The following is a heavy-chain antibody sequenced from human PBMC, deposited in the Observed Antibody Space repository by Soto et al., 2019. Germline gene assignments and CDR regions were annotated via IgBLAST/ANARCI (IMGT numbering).Heavy chain of an antibody. CDR2: IIPIFGTA. V-gene: IGHV1-69*13. Sequence: GASVKVSCKASGGTFSSDAISWVRQAPGQGLEWMGGIIPIFGTANYAQKFQGRVTITADESTSTAYMELSSLRSEDTAVYYCARASDMYGIVGATNQRRDYYYYGMDVWGQGTTVTVSS. D-gene: IGHD1-26*01. J-gene: IGHJ6*02. CDR1: GGTFSSDA. CDR3: ARASDMYGIVGATNQRRDYYYYGMDV.